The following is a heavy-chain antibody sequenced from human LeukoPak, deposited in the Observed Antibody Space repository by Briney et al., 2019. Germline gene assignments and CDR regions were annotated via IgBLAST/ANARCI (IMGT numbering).Heavy chain of an antibody. J-gene: IGHJ3*02. D-gene: IGHD5-24*01. CDR1: GFTFDDYA. CDR2: ISWNSGSI. CDR3: ANGDGYNYAFDI. V-gene: IGHV3-9*01. Sequence: GGSLRLSCAASGFTFDDYAMHWVRQAPGKGLEWVSGISWNSGSIGYADSVKGRFTISRDNAKNSLYLQMNSLRAEDTAVYYCANGDGYNYAFDIWGQGTMVTVSS.